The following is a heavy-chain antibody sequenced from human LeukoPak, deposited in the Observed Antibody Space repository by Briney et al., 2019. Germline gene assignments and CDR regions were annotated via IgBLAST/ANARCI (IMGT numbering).Heavy chain of an antibody. CDR1: GYTFTSHY. D-gene: IGHD3-3*01. J-gene: IGHJ4*02. CDR3: ARDRLYTTFGVVTPPPDY. Sequence: RASVKVSCKASGYTFTSHYMHWVRQAPEQGLEWMGIISPSGGSTGYAQKFQGRITMTTDTSTSTAYMELRSLRSDDTAVYYCARDRLYTTFGVVTPPPDYWGQGTLVTVSS. CDR2: ISPSGGST. V-gene: IGHV1-46*01.